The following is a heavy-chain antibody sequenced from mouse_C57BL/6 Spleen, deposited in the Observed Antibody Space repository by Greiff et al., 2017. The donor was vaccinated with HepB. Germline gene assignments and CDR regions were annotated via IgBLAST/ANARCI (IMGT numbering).Heavy chain of an antibody. D-gene: IGHD4-1*01. CDR2: ISYDGSN. Sequence: ESGPGLVKPSQSLSLTCSVTGYSITSGYYWNWIRQFPGNKLEWMGYISYDGSNNYNPSLKNRISITRDTSKNQFFLKLNSVTTEDTATYYCARVPGTGDAMDYWGQGTSVTVSS. V-gene: IGHV3-6*01. CDR1: GYSITSGYY. J-gene: IGHJ4*01. CDR3: ARVPGTGDAMDY.